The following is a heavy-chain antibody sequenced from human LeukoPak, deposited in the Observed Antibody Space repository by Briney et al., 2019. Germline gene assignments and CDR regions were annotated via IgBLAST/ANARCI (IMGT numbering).Heavy chain of an antibody. CDR2: INHNGVST. V-gene: IGHV3-23*01. J-gene: IGHJ6*03. CDR1: GFTFSSYA. D-gene: IGHD2-2*01. Sequence: PGGSLRLSCAASGFTFSSYAMTWVRQAPGKGLEWVSAINHNGVSTYYADSVKGRFTISRDNSKNTLYLQMNSLRAEDTDVYYCAKAGYACSSTSCFSNYYMDVWGKGTTVTVSS. CDR3: AKAGYACSSTSCFSNYYMDV.